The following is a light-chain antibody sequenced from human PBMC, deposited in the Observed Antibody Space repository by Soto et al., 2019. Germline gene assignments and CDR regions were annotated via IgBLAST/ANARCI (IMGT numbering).Light chain of an antibody. CDR3: CSYAGSSTV. Sequence: QSVLTQPASVSGSPGQSITISCTGTSSDVGSYNLVSWYQQHPGKAPKLMIYEVSKRPSGVSTRFSGSKSGNTASLTISGIQAEDEADYYCCSYAGSSTVFGTGTKLTFL. J-gene: IGLJ1*01. V-gene: IGLV2-23*02. CDR1: SSDVGSYNL. CDR2: EVS.